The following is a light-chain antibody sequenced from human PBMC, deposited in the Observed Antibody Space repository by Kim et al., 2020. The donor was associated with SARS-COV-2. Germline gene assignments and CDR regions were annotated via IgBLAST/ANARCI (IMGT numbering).Light chain of an antibody. CDR1: QSIGTY. Sequence: DIQMTQSPSSLAASVGDRVIIACRASQSIGTYLNWYQHKSGKAPKLLIYAASSLQSGVPSRFSGSGSATDFTLTISSLQPEDFATYYCQQSHTAPLLSFGGGTKVDIK. J-gene: IGKJ4*01. V-gene: IGKV1-39*01. CDR3: QQSHTAPLLS. CDR2: AAS.